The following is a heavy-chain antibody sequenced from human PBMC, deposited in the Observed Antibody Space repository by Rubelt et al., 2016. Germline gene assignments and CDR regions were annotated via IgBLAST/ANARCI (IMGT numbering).Heavy chain of an antibody. V-gene: IGHV4-59*01. J-gene: IGHJ4*02. CDR2: IYDSGST. CDR3: ARGMVASTAWTTLGY. D-gene: IGHD2-15*01. Sequence: QVQLQESGPGLVKPSETLSLTCTVSGGSISSYYWNWIRQPPGKGLEWIGNIYDSGSTNYNPSLKSRITISVDTSKNQFSLKLSSVTAADTAGYYCARGMVASTAWTTLGYWGQGTLVTVSS. CDR1: GGSISSYY.